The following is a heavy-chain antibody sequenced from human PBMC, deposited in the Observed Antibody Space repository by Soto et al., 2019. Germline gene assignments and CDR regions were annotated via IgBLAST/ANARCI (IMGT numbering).Heavy chain of an antibody. Sequence: GGSLRLSCAASGFTFSSYWMHWVRQAPGKGLVWVSRINSDGSSTSYADSVKGRFTISRDNAKNTLYLQMNSLRAEDTAVYYCARGSQYYDFWSGYYAPYGMDVWGQGTTVTVSS. V-gene: IGHV3-74*01. CDR3: ARGSQYYDFWSGYYAPYGMDV. CDR1: GFTFSSYW. D-gene: IGHD3-3*01. CDR2: INSDGSST. J-gene: IGHJ6*02.